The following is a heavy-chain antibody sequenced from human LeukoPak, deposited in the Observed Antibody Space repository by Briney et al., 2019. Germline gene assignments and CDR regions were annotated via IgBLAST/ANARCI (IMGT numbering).Heavy chain of an antibody. D-gene: IGHD6-13*01. CDR1: GGSISRYY. CDR3: ARVYYSSSYDYWYFDL. Sequence: SETLSLTCTVSGGSISRYYWSWIRQPPGKGLEWIGYKDYSGSTNYNRSLKSRVTISVDTSKNQFSLKLSSVTAADTAVYYCARVYYSSSYDYWYFDLWGRGTLVTVSS. J-gene: IGHJ2*01. V-gene: IGHV4-59*01. CDR2: KDYSGST.